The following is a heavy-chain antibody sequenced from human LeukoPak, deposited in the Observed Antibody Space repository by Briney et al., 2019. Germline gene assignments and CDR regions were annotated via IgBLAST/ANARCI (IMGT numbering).Heavy chain of an antibody. J-gene: IGHJ5*02. CDR1: GFTIPNYW. CDR3: AREYSERALDP. Sequence: PGRSLRLSCAASGFTIPNYWIRWVRQAPGKGLVWVARINTDGTTTTYADSVNGRFTIFRDNVEKMVYLQMNSLGIEDTALYFCAREYSERALDPWGQGTLVTVSS. CDR2: INTDGTTT. V-gene: IGHV3-74*01. D-gene: IGHD5-12*01.